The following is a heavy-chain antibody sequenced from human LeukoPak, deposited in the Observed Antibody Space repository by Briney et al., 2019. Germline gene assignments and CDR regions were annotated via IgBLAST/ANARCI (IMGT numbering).Heavy chain of an antibody. Sequence: GGSLRLSCAASGFTFSSYSMNWVRQAPGKGLEWVSYISSSSSTIYYADSVKGRFTISRDNAKNSLYLQMNSLRAEDTAVYYCARVLTTVTTTFFRMSGAFDIWGQGTMVTVSS. J-gene: IGHJ3*02. CDR3: ARVLTTVTTTFFRMSGAFDI. CDR1: GFTFSSYS. V-gene: IGHV3-48*01. CDR2: ISSSSSTI. D-gene: IGHD4-17*01.